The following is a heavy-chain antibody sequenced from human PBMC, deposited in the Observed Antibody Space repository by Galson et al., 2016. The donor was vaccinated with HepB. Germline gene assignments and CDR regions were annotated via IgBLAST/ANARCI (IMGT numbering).Heavy chain of an antibody. Sequence: TLSLTCTVSGGSISSGSYYWSWIRQPAGKGLEWIGRIYTSGSTNYNPSLKSRVTISVATSKNQFSLKLNSVTAADTAVYYCARDQSRISYDFWSGNGIQYGMDVWGKGTTVTVSS. CDR1: GGSISSGSYY. V-gene: IGHV4-61*02. CDR2: IYTSGST. D-gene: IGHD3-3*01. CDR3: ARDQSRISYDFWSGNGIQYGMDV. J-gene: IGHJ6*04.